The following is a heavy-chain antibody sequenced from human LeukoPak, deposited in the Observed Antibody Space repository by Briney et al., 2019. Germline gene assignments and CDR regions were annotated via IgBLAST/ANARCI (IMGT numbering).Heavy chain of an antibody. Sequence: SETLSLTCTVSGGSISSGGYYWSWIRQHPGKGLEWIGYIYYSGSTYYNPSLKSRVTISVDTSKNQFSLKLTSVTAADTAVYYCAREWIQLRGGVFDYWGQGTLVTVSS. V-gene: IGHV4-31*03. CDR1: GGSISSGGYY. D-gene: IGHD5-18*01. CDR2: IYYSGST. J-gene: IGHJ4*02. CDR3: AREWIQLRGGVFDY.